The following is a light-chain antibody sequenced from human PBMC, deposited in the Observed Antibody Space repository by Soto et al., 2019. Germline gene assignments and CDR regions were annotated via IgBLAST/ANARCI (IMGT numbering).Light chain of an antibody. CDR2: GAP. V-gene: IGKV3-20*01. CDR1: QSVSRAS. J-gene: IGKJ1*01. Sequence: IVLTQSPGTLSLSPGERATVYCRVSQSVSRASLAWYHQRPGQAPRLLIYGAPNRATGAPDRFSGGGSGTDFTPTISILGPEDLGVYYCQHYGQTFGPGTKLDIK. CDR3: QHYGQT.